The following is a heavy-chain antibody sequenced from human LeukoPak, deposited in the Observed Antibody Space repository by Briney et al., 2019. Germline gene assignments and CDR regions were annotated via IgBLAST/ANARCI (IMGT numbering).Heavy chain of an antibody. J-gene: IGHJ4*02. D-gene: IGHD5-18*01. CDR2: IYHTGST. CDR3: ASGGGTAMVYYFDY. Sequence: SETLSLTCTVSGGSISSGGFYWTWIRQPPGKGLEWIGYIYHTGSTYYNPSLYSRVTISVDRSKNQFSLNLSSVTAADTAVYYCASGGGTAMVYYFDYWGQGTLVTVSS. V-gene: IGHV4-30-2*01. CDR1: GGSISSGGFY.